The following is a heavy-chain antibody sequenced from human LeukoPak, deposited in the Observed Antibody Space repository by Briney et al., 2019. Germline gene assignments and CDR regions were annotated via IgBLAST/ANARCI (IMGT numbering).Heavy chain of an antibody. CDR1: GYTFTSYD. V-gene: IGHV1-8*01. CDR3: ARVRHYYDSSCYYIKYYYYYMDV. D-gene: IGHD3-22*01. CDR2: MNPNSGNT. Sequence: AASVKVSCKASGYTFTSYDINWVRQATGQGLEWMGWMNPNSGNTGYAQKFQGRVTMTRNTSISTAYMELSSLRSEDTAVYYCARVRHYYDSSCYYIKYYYYYMDVWGKGTTVTISS. J-gene: IGHJ6*03.